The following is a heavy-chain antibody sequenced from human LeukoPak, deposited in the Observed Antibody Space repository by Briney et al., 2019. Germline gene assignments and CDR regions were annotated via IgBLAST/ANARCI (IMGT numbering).Heavy chain of an antibody. Sequence: SETLSLTCTVSGGSISSSSYYWGWIRQPPGKGLEWIGSIYYSGSTYYNPSLKSRVTISVDTSKNQFSLKLSSVTAADTAVYYCARVWIAAAGSDAFDIWGQGTMVTVSS. CDR2: IYYSGST. V-gene: IGHV4-39*01. D-gene: IGHD6-13*01. CDR3: ARVWIAAAGSDAFDI. CDR1: GGSISSSSYY. J-gene: IGHJ3*02.